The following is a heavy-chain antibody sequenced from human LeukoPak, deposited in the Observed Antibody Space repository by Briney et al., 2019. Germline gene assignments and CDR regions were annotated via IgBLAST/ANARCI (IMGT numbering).Heavy chain of an antibody. D-gene: IGHD5-12*01. CDR2: INPNSGGT. CDR3: ARDHTTSFSGYEFLYYYYGMDV. CDR1: GYTFTGYY. Sequence: ASVKVSCKASGYTFTGYYMHWVRQAPGQGLEWMRWINPNSGGTNYAQKFQGRVTMTRDTSISTAYMELSRLRSDDTAVYYCARDHTTSFSGYEFLYYYYGMDVWGQGTTVTVSS. J-gene: IGHJ6*02. V-gene: IGHV1-2*02.